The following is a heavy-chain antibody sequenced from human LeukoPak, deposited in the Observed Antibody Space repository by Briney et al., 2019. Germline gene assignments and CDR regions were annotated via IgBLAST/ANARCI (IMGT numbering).Heavy chain of an antibody. D-gene: IGHD1-14*01. V-gene: IGHV3-33*06. Sequence: GGSLRLSCAASGFTFSTYGMYWVRQAPGKGLDWVAVIWYDGSNKYYADSVKGRFTISRDNSKNTLYLQMNNLRAEDTAVYYCAKDSNPAGYYYMDVWGQGTTVTVSS. J-gene: IGHJ6*03. CDR3: AKDSNPAGYYYMDV. CDR1: GFTFSTYG. CDR2: IWYDGSNK.